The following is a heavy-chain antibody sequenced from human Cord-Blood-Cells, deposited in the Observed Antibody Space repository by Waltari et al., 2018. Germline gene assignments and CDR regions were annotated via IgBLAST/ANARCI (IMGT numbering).Heavy chain of an antibody. Sequence: QVQLQQWGAGLLKPSETLSLTCAVYGGSFSGYYWSWIRQPPGKGLEWIGEINHSGSTNYNPSLKSRVTISVDTSKNQFSLKLSSVTAADTAVYYCARGHAGRYIWGSYRYRGAFDIWGQGTMVTVSS. J-gene: IGHJ3*02. CDR2: INHSGST. V-gene: IGHV4-34*01. CDR1: GGSFSGYY. D-gene: IGHD3-16*02. CDR3: ARGHAGRYIWGSYRYRGAFDI.